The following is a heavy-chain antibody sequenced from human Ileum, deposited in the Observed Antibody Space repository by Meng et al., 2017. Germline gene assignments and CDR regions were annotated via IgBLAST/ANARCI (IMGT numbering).Heavy chain of an antibody. CDR3: TTVPSRLYYFGPDVFDI. CDR1: GFTFSNAW. D-gene: IGHD3-10*01. CDR2: SKNKADYGAT. J-gene: IGHJ3*02. Sequence: GGSLRLSCAASGFTFSNAWMSWVRQAPGKGLEWVGRSKNKADYGATDYAAPVEGRFTISRDDSKSTLFLQMNSLKTEDTGVYYCTTVPSRLYYFGPDVFDIWGQGTMVTVSS. V-gene: IGHV3-15*01.